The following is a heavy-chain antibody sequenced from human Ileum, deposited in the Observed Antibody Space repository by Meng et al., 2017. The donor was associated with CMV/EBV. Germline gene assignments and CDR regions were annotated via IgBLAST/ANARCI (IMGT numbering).Heavy chain of an antibody. J-gene: IGHJ4*02. CDR3: VANDLQWPPL. Sequence: GGSLRLSCAASGFNFINAWMTWVRQAPGKELEWVARIKSKAGGETKDYAAPVKGRFAISRDDSEDMVYLQMSGLKTEDTAVYYCVANDLQWPPLWGQGTLVTVSS. CDR1: GFNFINAW. CDR2: IKSKAGGETK. V-gene: IGHV3-15*01. D-gene: IGHD6-19*01.